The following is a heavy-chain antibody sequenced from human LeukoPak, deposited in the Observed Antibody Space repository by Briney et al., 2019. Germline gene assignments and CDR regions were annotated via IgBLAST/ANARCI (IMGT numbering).Heavy chain of an antibody. Sequence: PGGSLRLSCAASGFTFSSYWMHWVRQAPGKGLVWVSRINTDGSSTSYADSVKGRFTISRDNAKNTLYLQMNSLRAEDTAVYYCTRDLRYRSSTSCYDPYFDYWGQGTLVTVSS. J-gene: IGHJ4*02. CDR3: TRDLRYRSSTSCYDPYFDY. CDR2: INTDGSST. V-gene: IGHV3-74*01. CDR1: GFTFSSYW. D-gene: IGHD2-2*01.